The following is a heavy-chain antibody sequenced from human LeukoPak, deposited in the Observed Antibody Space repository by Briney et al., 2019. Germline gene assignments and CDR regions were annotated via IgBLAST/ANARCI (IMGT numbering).Heavy chain of an antibody. Sequence: SETLSLTCTVSGGSIGSYYWSWMRQPPGKGLEWIGNIYISGSTNYNPSLKSRVTISVDTSKNQFSLKLSSVTAADTAVYYCARVRYSSSSARYFDYWGQGTLVTVSS. CDR2: IYISGST. CDR1: GGSIGSYY. J-gene: IGHJ4*02. V-gene: IGHV4-4*09. CDR3: ARVRYSSSSARYFDY. D-gene: IGHD6-6*01.